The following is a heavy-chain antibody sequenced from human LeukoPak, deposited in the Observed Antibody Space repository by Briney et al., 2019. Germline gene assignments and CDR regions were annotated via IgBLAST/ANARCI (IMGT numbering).Heavy chain of an antibody. CDR3: ARVGSTGWYYFDY. CDR1: GFTFGYYG. D-gene: IGHD6-19*01. Sequence: GGSLRLSCAASGFTFGYYGMNWVRQAPGKGLEWISYISSSSSSIYYADSVKGRFTISRDNAKNSLYLQMNSLRDEDTAVYYCARVGSTGWYYFDYWGQGTLVTVSS. CDR2: ISSSSSSI. J-gene: IGHJ4*02. V-gene: IGHV3-48*02.